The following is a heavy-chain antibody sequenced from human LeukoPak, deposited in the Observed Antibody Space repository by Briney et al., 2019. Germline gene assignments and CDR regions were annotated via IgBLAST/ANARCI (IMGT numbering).Heavy chain of an antibody. D-gene: IGHD3-22*01. Sequence: SETLSLTCTVSGGSISSGDYYWSWVRQPAGKGLEWIGRISSSGSTNYNPSLKSRVTISVDTSKNQFSLKLSSVTAADTAVYFCARGPYSYDSSGAFDIWGQGTMVTVSS. V-gene: IGHV4-61*02. J-gene: IGHJ3*02. CDR1: GGSISSGDYY. CDR3: ARGPYSYDSSGAFDI. CDR2: ISSSGST.